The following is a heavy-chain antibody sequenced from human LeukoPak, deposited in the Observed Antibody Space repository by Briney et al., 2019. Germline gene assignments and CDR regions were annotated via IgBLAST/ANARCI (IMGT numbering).Heavy chain of an antibody. Sequence: ASVKVSCKASGYTFTNYAMHWVRQAPGQRLEWMGWINTGNGNTKYSQKLQGRVTLTRDTSARTEYLELSSLTSEDTAVYYCAREGHYLSALHGAFDIWGQRTIVTVSS. CDR1: GYTFTNYA. CDR3: AREGHYLSALHGAFDI. D-gene: IGHD3-10*01. J-gene: IGHJ3*02. CDR2: INTGNGNT. V-gene: IGHV1-3*04.